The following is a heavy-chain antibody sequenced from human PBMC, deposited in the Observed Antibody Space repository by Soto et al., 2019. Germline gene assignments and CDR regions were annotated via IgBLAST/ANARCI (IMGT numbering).Heavy chain of an antibody. CDR2: ISGSGFKK. V-gene: IGHV3-23*01. J-gene: IGHJ6*02. CDR1: GFIFENFG. D-gene: IGHD3-10*01. Sequence: GGSLRLSCAASGFIFENFGMSWVRQAPGKGLEWISSISGSGFKKYYADSVKGRFTISRDNSKSTVYLELNNLSAEDTAVYYCTTVLARGSGLRYYYYGMDVWGQGTTVTVSS. CDR3: TTVLARGSGLRYYYYGMDV.